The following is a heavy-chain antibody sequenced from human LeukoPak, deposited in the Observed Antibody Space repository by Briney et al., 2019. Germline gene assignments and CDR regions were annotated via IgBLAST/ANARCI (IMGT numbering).Heavy chain of an antibody. V-gene: IGHV3-7*01. D-gene: IGHD2-21*02. CDR3: ARDLGMTSMDI. J-gene: IGHJ3*02. CDR1: GFNFSDSR. CDR2: INRDGTEK. Sequence: LAGGSLRLSCATSGFNFSDSRMTWVRQAPGKGLQWVANINRDGTEKHFLDSVEGRFTISRGNAKNTLYLQMNSLGAEDTAVYYCARDLGMTSMDIWGQGTMATVSS.